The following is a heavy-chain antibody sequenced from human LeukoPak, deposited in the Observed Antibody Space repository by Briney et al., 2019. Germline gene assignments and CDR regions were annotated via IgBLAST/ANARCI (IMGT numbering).Heavy chain of an antibody. Sequence: GGSLRLSCAASGFTFSSYGMHWVRQAPGKGLEWVAVISYDGGNKYYADSVKGRFTISRDNSKNTLYLQMNSLRAEDTAVYYCAKAGLGGEYFDYWGQGTLVTVSS. V-gene: IGHV3-30*18. CDR3: AKAGLGGEYFDY. J-gene: IGHJ4*02. D-gene: IGHD7-27*01. CDR1: GFTFSSYG. CDR2: ISYDGGNK.